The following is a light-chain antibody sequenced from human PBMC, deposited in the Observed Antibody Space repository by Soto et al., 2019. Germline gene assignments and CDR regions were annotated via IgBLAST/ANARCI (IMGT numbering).Light chain of an antibody. CDR1: QSVSSS. Sequence: EIVLTQSPATLSLSPGERATLSCSASQSVSSSLAWYQQKPGQAPRLLIYDASNRATDIPARFSGSGSGTDFTLTINSLEPEDFSVYYCQQRSNWPRTFGQGTKLAIK. V-gene: IGKV3-11*01. CDR3: QQRSNWPRT. CDR2: DAS. J-gene: IGKJ2*01.